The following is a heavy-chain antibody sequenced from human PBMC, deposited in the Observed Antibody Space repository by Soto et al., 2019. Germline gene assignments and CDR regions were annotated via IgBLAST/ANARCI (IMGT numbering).Heavy chain of an antibody. J-gene: IGHJ2*01. Sequence: DVQLVETGGGLIQPGGSLRLSCAASGLSVISNYMSWVRQAPGKGLEWVSVIHSGDGTYYADAVKGRFTISRDNSKNTVYLQMNSLRDEDTAVYFCARRGDYWYFDLWGRGTRVTVSS. CDR1: GLSVISNY. V-gene: IGHV3-53*02. CDR3: ARRGDYWYFDL. CDR2: IHSGDGT.